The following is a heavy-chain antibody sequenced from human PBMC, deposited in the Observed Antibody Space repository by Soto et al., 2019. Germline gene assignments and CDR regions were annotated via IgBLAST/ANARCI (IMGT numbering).Heavy chain of an antibody. CDR1: GGSISSGGYY. J-gene: IGHJ4*02. CDR3: ASQVAAAGAIDY. CDR2: IYYSGST. Sequence: QAQLQESGPGLVKPSQTLSLTCTVSGGSISSGGYYWSWIRQHPGKGLEWIGYIYYSGSTYYNPSLKSRVTISVDTSKNQFSLKLSSVTAADTAVYYCASQVAAAGAIDYWGQGTLVTVSS. D-gene: IGHD6-13*01. V-gene: IGHV4-31*03.